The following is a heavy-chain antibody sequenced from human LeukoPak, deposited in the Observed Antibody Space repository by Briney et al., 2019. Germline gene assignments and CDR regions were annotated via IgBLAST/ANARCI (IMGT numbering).Heavy chain of an antibody. V-gene: IGHV4-39*07. CDR1: GGSISSSSYY. CDR2: INHSGST. J-gene: IGHJ6*03. D-gene: IGHD2-15*01. Sequence: SETLSLTCTVSGGSISSSSYYLGWIRQPPGKGLEWIGEINHSGSTNYNPSLKSRVTISVDTSKNQFSLKLSSVTAADTAVYYCARILGYCSGGSCYSGTGCYYYMDVWGKGTTVTVSS. CDR3: ARILGYCSGGSCYSGTGCYYYMDV.